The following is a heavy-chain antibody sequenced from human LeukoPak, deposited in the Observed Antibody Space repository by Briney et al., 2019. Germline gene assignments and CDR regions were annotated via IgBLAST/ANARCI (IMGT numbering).Heavy chain of an antibody. Sequence: SETLSLTCPVSGGPISSYYWSWIRQPPGKGLEWIGYIYYSGSTNYNPSLKSRVTISVDTSKNQFSLKLSSVAAADAAVYYCARASQGAGGLFHGMEVWGQRTTVTVAS. CDR1: GGPISSYY. J-gene: IGHJ6*01. CDR2: IYYSGST. CDR3: ARASQGAGGLFHGMEV. D-gene: IGHD2-2*01. V-gene: IGHV4-59*01.